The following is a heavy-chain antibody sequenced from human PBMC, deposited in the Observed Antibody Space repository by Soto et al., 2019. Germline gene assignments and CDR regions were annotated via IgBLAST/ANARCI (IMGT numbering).Heavy chain of an antibody. CDR1: GFTVSSYR. Sequence: EVQLVESGGGLVQPGGSLRLSCAASGFTVSSYRMSWVRQAPGKGLEWVSVIYSAGSADFADSVKGRFTMSRDNSKNTLYLQLSSLRAEDTAVYYCASVHISSYHYFGYWGQGTLVTVSS. CDR3: ASVHISSYHYFGY. J-gene: IGHJ4*02. CDR2: IYSAGSA. D-gene: IGHD6-13*01. V-gene: IGHV3-66*01.